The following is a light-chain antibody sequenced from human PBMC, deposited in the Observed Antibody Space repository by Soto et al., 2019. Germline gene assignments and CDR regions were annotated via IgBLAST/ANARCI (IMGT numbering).Light chain of an antibody. CDR1: SSDVGGYKY. V-gene: IGLV2-14*01. CDR2: EVS. J-gene: IGLJ1*01. CDR3: SLFRSSSTLYV. Sequence: QSVLTQPASVSGSPGQSITISCTGTSSDVGGYKYVSWYQQHPGKAPKLMLYEVSNRPSGVSDRFSGSKSGNTASLTISGLQAEDEADYYCSLFRSSSTLYVFGTGTKVTVL.